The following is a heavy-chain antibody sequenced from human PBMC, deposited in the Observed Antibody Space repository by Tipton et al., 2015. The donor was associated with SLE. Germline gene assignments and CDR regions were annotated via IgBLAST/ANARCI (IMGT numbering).Heavy chain of an antibody. Sequence: GSLRLSCAASGFTFSDYYMSWIRQAPGKGLEWVSYISSSGSTIYYADSVEGRFAISRDNAKNSLYLQMNSLRAEDTAVYYCAREDDRVLRDYWGQGTLVTVSS. CDR1: GFTFSDYY. J-gene: IGHJ4*02. D-gene: IGHD3-22*01. V-gene: IGHV3-11*01. CDR2: ISSSGSTI. CDR3: AREDDRVLRDY.